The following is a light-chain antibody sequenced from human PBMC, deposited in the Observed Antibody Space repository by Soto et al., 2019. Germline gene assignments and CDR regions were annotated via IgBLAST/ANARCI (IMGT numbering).Light chain of an antibody. Sequence: DIQMNQSPSTLSASIGDRVTITCRASQSISSWLAWYQQKPGKAPKLLIYKASTLGSGVPSRFSGSGFGTEFTLTISSLQPDDFATYYCQQYNTLGTFGQGTKVDIK. CDR2: KAS. V-gene: IGKV1-5*03. CDR1: QSISSW. CDR3: QQYNTLGT. J-gene: IGKJ1*01.